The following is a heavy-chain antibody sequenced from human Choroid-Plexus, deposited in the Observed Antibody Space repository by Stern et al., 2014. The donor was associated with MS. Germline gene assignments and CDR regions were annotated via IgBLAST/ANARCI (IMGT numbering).Heavy chain of an antibody. D-gene: IGHD2-15*01. CDR3: AKDRQWSTYFFDY. J-gene: IGHJ4*02. CDR2: ISYDGSDK. V-gene: IGHV3-30*18. Sequence: LVESGGGVAQPGRPLILSCAASGFTFSNFGMHWVRQAPGKGLEGVALISYDGSDKYYADSVKGRFAIFRDNSKNTLYMHMNSLRAEDTAVYYCAKDRQWSTYFFDYWGQGSLVTVSS. CDR1: GFTFSNFG.